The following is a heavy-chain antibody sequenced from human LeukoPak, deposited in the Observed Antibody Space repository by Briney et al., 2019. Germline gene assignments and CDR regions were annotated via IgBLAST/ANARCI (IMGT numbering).Heavy chain of an antibody. J-gene: IGHJ4*02. CDR3: ARDHTDGDAFDY. D-gene: IGHD4-17*01. Sequence: GGSLRLSCAASGFTFSTYAMSWVRQAPGKGLEWVSTISNTGATTYDADSGKGRFTISRDNSNNTLYLQMNSLRAEDTAVYYCARDHTDGDAFDYWGQGTLVTVSS. CDR2: ISNTGATT. V-gene: IGHV3-23*01. CDR1: GFTFSTYA.